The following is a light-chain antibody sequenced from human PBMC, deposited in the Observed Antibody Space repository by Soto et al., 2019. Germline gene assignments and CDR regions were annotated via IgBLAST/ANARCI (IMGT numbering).Light chain of an antibody. CDR3: STWNDSLNGWV. V-gene: IGLV1-44*01. CDR1: ISNIGKDN. Sequence: QSVLTQPPSVSGTPGLRVNISCSGGISNIGKDNVNWYQQLPGTAPKLLMFYDDKRPSGVADRFSGSRSGNSASLAISGLQADDEAVYFCSTWNDSLNGWVFGGGTKLTVL. CDR2: YDD. J-gene: IGLJ3*02.